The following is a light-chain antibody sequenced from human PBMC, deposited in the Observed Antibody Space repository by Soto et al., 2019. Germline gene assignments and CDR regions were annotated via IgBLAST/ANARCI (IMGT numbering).Light chain of an antibody. CDR2: GAS. Sequence: EIVMTQSPATLSVSPGERATLSCRASQSVGNNLAWYQQQPGQAPRLLIHGASTRAPGVPGRVSGCGSGTELTLTIASLKSEDFAVYYCQQYHDWPPLTFGGGTKVEIK. CDR1: QSVGNN. CDR3: QQYHDWPPLT. J-gene: IGKJ4*01. V-gene: IGKV3-15*01.